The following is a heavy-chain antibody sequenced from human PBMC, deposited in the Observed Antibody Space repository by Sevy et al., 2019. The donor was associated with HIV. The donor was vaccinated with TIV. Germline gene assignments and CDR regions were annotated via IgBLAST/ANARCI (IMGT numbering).Heavy chain of an antibody. D-gene: IGHD3-3*02. J-gene: IGHJ6*02. V-gene: IGHV3-21*01. Sequence: GGSLRLSCVASGFTFSPYSMNWVRQASGKGLEWVSSISSSSSYIYYADSVKGRLIISRGHAKNSLYLQKNSLRAEVTAVYYGAREVGHGNICGVVPMDAMDVWGQGTTVTVSS. CDR1: GFTFSPYS. CDR2: ISSSSSYI. CDR3: AREVGHGNICGVVPMDAMDV.